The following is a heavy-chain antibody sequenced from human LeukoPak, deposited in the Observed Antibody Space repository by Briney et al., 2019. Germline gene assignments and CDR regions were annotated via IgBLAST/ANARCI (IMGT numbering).Heavy chain of an antibody. D-gene: IGHD3-10*02. CDR1: GYTFTSYD. J-gene: IGHJ6*02. Sequence: ASVKVSCKASGYTFTSYDINWVRQATGQGLEWMGWMNPNSGNTGYAQKFQGRVTMTRNTSISTAYMELSSLRSEDTAVYYCARVPKSRTMSYYYGMDVWGQGTTVTVSS. CDR3: ARVPKSRTMSYYYGMDV. V-gene: IGHV1-8*01. CDR2: MNPNSGNT.